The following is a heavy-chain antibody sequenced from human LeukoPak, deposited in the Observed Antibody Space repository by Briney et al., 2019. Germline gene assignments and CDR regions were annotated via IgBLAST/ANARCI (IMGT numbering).Heavy chain of an antibody. D-gene: IGHD5-12*01. CDR2: IYSGGST. CDR1: GFTVSSNY. V-gene: IGHV3-66*01. Sequence: GGSLRLSCAASGFTVSSNYMSWVRQAPGKGLEWVSVIYSGGSTYYAGSVKGRFTISRDNSKNTLYLQMNSLRAEDTAVYYCARGGYSGYDSVRRRVDYWGQGTLVTVSS. J-gene: IGHJ4*02. CDR3: ARGGYSGYDSVRRRVDY.